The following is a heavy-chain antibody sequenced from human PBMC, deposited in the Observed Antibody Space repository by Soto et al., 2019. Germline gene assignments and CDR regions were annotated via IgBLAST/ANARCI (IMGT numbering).Heavy chain of an antibody. CDR2: INPNSGGT. V-gene: IGHV1-2*04. Sequence: ASVKVSCKASGYTFTGYYMHWVRQAPGQGLEWMGWINPNSGGTNYAQKFQGWVTMTRDTSISTAYMELSRLRSDDTAVYYCARDSRVVVVPAAMVYYYYGMDVWGQGTTVTVSS. J-gene: IGHJ6*02. D-gene: IGHD2-2*01. CDR3: ARDSRVVVVPAAMVYYYYGMDV. CDR1: GYTFTGYY.